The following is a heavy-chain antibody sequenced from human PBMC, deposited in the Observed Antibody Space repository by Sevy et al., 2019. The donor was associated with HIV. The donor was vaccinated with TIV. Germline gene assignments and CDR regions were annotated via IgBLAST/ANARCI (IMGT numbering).Heavy chain of an antibody. V-gene: IGHV3-48*02. CDR3: ARDVDTPFVRSFDS. CDR1: GLTFSSDS. J-gene: IGHJ4*02. CDR2: ISSSSRTI. Sequence: GGSLRLSCVVSGLTFSSDSMNWVRQAAGKGLEWLAYISSSSRTIYYADSVEGRFTISRDNDKKSVFLQMNNLRDEDSATYYCARDVDTPFVRSFDSWGQGTLVTVSS. D-gene: IGHD5-18*01.